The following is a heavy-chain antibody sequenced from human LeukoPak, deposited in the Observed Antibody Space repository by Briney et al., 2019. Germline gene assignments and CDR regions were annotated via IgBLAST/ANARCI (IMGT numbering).Heavy chain of an antibody. J-gene: IGHJ3*02. V-gene: IGHV3-74*01. CDR2: IYRDGSGI. CDR3: VRAPPSNGYSYHFDI. Sequence: GGSLRLSCAASGFTFSSQWMHWVRQAPGKGLVWVSRIYRDGSGIIYADSVKGRFTISRDNAKNTLYLQVNSLRAEDTAVYYCVRAPPSNGYSYHFDIWGQGTMVTVSS. D-gene: IGHD5-18*01. CDR1: GFTFSSQW.